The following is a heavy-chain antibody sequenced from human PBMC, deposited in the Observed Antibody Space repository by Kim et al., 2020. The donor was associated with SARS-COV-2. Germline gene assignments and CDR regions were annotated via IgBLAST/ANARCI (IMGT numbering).Heavy chain of an antibody. Sequence: SVKVSCKASGFTFTSSAMQWVRQARGQRLEWIGWIVVGSGNTNYAQKFQERVTITRDMSTSTAYMELSSLRSEDTAVYYCAAGNYYDSSGYYDWGQGTLVTVSS. V-gene: IGHV1-58*02. CDR1: GFTFTSSA. J-gene: IGHJ4*02. D-gene: IGHD3-22*01. CDR2: IVVGSGNT. CDR3: AAGNYYDSSGYYD.